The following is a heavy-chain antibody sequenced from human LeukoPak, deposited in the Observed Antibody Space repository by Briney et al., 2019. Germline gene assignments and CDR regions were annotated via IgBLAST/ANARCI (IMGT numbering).Heavy chain of an antibody. CDR2: IIPILGIA. CDR3: AREENPEWELLDSPFDY. V-gene: IGHV1-69*04. J-gene: IGHJ4*02. CDR1: GGTFSSYT. D-gene: IGHD1-26*01. Sequence: SVKVSCKASGGTFSSYTISWVRQAPGQGLEWMGRIIPILGIANYAQKFQGRVTITADKSTSTAYMELSSLRSEDTAVYYCAREENPEWELLDSPFDYWGQGTLVTVSS.